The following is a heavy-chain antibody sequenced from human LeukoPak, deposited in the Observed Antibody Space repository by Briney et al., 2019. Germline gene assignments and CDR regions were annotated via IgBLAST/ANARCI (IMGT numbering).Heavy chain of an antibody. CDR2: IIPILGIA. V-gene: IGHV1-69*02. J-gene: IGHJ4*02. CDR1: GGTFSSYS. Sequence: SVKVSCKASGGTFSSYSISWVRQAPGQGLEWMGRIIPILGIANYAQKFQGRVTITADKSTSTAYMELSSLRSEDTAVYYCARSSGWYEAGDFDYWGQGTLVTVSS. CDR3: ARSSGWYEAGDFDY. D-gene: IGHD6-19*01.